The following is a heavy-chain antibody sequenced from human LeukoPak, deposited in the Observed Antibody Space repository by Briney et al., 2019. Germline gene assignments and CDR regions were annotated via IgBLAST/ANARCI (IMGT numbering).Heavy chain of an antibody. CDR2: ISDSGGQT. J-gene: IGHJ4*02. V-gene: IGHV3-23*01. D-gene: IGHD3-16*01. CDR3: AKDEVWQSYYFDY. Sequence: GGSLRLSCAASGFTFSSYAMSWVRQAPGKGLGWVSSISDSGGQTYYADSVSGRFTISRDNSKNTVFLPMTSLRAEDTAVYYCAKDEVWQSYYFDYWGQGTLVTVSS. CDR1: GFTFSSYA.